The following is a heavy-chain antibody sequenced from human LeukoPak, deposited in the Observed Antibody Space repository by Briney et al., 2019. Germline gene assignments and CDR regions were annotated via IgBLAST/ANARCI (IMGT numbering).Heavy chain of an antibody. D-gene: IGHD6-6*01. Sequence: ASXXVSCKASGYTFTCYYMHWVRQAPGQGREWMGRINPNSGGTNYAKKFQGRVTMTRDTYISKDYMELSRLRDEERAGYYCAINPGNISARPGGDYWGQGTLVTVSS. CDR1: GYTFTCYY. CDR2: INPNSGGT. V-gene: IGHV1-2*06. J-gene: IGHJ4*02. CDR3: AINPGNISARPGGDY.